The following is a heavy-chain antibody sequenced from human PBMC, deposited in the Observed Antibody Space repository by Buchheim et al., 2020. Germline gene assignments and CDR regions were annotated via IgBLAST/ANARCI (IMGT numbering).Heavy chain of an antibody. CDR2: INPNSGGT. CDR1: GYTFTGYY. J-gene: IGHJ6*02. D-gene: IGHD3-10*01. Sequence: QVQLVQSGAEVKKPGASVKVSCKASGYTFTGYYMHWVRQAPGQGLEWMGRINPNSGGTNYAQKFQGRVTMTRDTSISTAYMELSRLRSDDTAVYYCACPCIPAAKIAGLRPLESYYYGSGSNQYYYYGMDVWGQGTT. CDR3: ACPCIPAAKIAGLRPLESYYYGSGSNQYYYYGMDV. V-gene: IGHV1-2*06.